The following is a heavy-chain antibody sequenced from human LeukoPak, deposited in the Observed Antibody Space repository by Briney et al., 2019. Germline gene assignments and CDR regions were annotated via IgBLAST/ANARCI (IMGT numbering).Heavy chain of an antibody. Sequence: GGSLRLSCAASGFTFSSYEMNWVRQAPGKGLEWVSYISSSGSTIYYADSVKGRFTISRDNAKNSLFLQMNSLRAEDTAVYYCARDRTYGGHFTFDYWGQGTLVTVSS. J-gene: IGHJ4*02. V-gene: IGHV3-48*03. CDR1: GFTFSSYE. D-gene: IGHD4/OR15-4a*01. CDR2: ISSSGSTI. CDR3: ARDRTYGGHFTFDY.